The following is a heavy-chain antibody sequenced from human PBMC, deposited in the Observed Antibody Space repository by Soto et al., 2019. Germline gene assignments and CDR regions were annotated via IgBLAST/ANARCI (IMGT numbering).Heavy chain of an antibody. CDR3: ASTSGSPHDYYYYGMDV. D-gene: IGHD6-25*01. CDR2: IIPIFGTA. Sequence: QVPLVQSGAEVKKPGSSVKVSCKASGGTFSSYAISWVRQAPGQGLEWMGGIIPIFGTANYAQKFQGRVTITADESTSTAYMELSSLRSEDTAVYYCASTSGSPHDYYYYGMDVWGQGTTVTVSS. V-gene: IGHV1-69*01. CDR1: GGTFSSYA. J-gene: IGHJ6*02.